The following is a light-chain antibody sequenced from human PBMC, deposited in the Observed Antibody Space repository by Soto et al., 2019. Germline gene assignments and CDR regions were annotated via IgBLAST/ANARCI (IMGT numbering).Light chain of an antibody. Sequence: IHVTQTENSLSASVLYRVTVTCRASQGIRNDLGWYQQKPGKAPKRLIYAASSLQSGVPSRFSGSGSGTEFTLTISILQPEDFATYYCLEHNSYPRTFGQGTKVDIK. CDR2: AAS. J-gene: IGKJ1*01. CDR3: LEHNSYPRT. CDR1: QGIRND. V-gene: IGKV1-17*01.